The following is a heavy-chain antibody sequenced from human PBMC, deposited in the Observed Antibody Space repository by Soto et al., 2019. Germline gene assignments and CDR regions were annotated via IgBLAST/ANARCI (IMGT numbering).Heavy chain of an antibody. V-gene: IGHV3-43*01. Sequence: GSLTLSCAASGFTVADYTMRWVRQAPGQGLEWVSLISWAGGSTYYADSVKGRFTISRDNSKNSLYLQMNSLRTEDTALYYCAKDSSVVRGVYDAFDIWGQGTMVTVSS. CDR3: AKDSSVVRGVYDAFDI. D-gene: IGHD3-10*01. J-gene: IGHJ3*02. CDR2: ISWAGGST. CDR1: GFTVADYT.